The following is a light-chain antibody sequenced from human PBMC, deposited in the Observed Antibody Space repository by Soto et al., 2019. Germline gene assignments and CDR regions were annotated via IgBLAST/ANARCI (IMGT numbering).Light chain of an antibody. CDR1: QSISSW. J-gene: IGKJ1*01. CDR2: KAS. CDR3: QQYDSYLWT. V-gene: IGKV1-5*03. Sequence: DIQMTQSPSTLSASVGDRVTITCRASQSISSWLAWYQQKPGKAPKLLIYKASSLKSGVPSRFSGSGSGTEFTLTISSLQPDDLATYYCQQYDSYLWTFGQGTKVEIK.